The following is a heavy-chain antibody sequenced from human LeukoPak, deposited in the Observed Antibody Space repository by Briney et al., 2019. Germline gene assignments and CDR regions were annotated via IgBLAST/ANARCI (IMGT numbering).Heavy chain of an antibody. CDR1: GVCFGGYY. D-gene: IGHD5-18*01. J-gene: IGHJ4*02. V-gene: IGHV4-34*01. Sequence: SETLSLTCTVYGVCFGGYYWSWIRQSPGKGLEWIGEINRSGRSNFNPSLQSRVTISIDTSNNQFSLKLSSVTAADTAVYYCARAGGYNFRSSGPETIDYWGQGTLVTVSS. CDR3: ARAGGYNFRSSGPETIDY. CDR2: INRSGRS.